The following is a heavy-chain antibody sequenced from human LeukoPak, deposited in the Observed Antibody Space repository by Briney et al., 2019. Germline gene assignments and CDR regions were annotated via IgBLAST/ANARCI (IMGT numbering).Heavy chain of an antibody. CDR1: GGTFSSYT. D-gene: IGHD2-2*01. CDR2: INPNSGGT. Sequence: ASVKVSCKASGGTFSSYTISWVRQAPGQGLEWMGWINPNSGGTNYAQKFQGRVTMTRDTSISTAYMELSRLRSDDTAVYYCARWDCSSTSCPYYYYYMDVWGKGTTVTISS. J-gene: IGHJ6*03. CDR3: ARWDCSSTSCPYYYYYMDV. V-gene: IGHV1-2*02.